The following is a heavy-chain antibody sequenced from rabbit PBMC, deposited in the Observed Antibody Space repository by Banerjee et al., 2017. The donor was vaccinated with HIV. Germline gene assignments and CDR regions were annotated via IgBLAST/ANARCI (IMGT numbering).Heavy chain of an antibody. J-gene: IGHJ3*01. CDR2: IYAGSSGGT. Sequence: QSLEESGGDLVKPGASLTLTCTASGFTLSSGYDMCWVRQAPGKGLEWIACIYAGSSGGTYYASWAKGRFTISKTSSTAVTLQMTSLTAADTATYFCARDTYTYDYTGGGYTMLTRLDLWGQGTLVTVS. V-gene: IGHV1S40*01. D-gene: IGHD8-1*01. CDR1: GFTLSSGYD. CDR3: ARDTYTYDYTGGGYTMLTRLDL.